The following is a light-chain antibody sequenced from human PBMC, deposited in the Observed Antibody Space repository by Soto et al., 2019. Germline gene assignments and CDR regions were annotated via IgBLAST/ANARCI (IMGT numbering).Light chain of an antibody. CDR1: QSVVYSDGIAY. CDR2: KAS. V-gene: IGKV2-30*01. Sequence: DVVMTQSPLSLPVTLGQSASISCRSSQSVVYSDGIAYLSCFQQTPGQSPRRLIYKASTRDSRVPDRFSGSGSGTDFTLTISRVEGEDVWDYYCRQGTQWPPTFGRRTKVEIK. CDR3: RQGTQWPPT. J-gene: IGKJ1*01.